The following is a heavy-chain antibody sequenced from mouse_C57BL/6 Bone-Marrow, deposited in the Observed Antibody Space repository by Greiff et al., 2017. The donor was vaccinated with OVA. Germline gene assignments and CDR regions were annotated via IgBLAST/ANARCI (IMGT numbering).Heavy chain of an antibody. Sequence: VQLQQSGPVLVKPGASVKMSCKASGYTFTDYYMNWVKQSHGKSLEWIGVINPYNGGTSYNQKFKGKATLTVDNSSSTAYRELNSLTSEDSAVYYCARLGDGDRWFAYWGQGTTVTVSA. J-gene: IGHJ3*01. CDR3: ARLGDGDRWFAY. V-gene: IGHV1-19*01. CDR2: INPYNGGT. CDR1: GYTFTDYY. D-gene: IGHD2-13*01.